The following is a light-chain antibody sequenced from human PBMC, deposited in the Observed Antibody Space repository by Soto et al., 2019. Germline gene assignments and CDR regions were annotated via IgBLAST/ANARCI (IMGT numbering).Light chain of an antibody. J-gene: IGKJ5*01. Sequence: DIQMTQSPSSVSASVGDRVTITCRARQGISNRLAWHQQKPGKAPKLLIYAASTLQSGVPSRFGGSGSGTDFTLTISRLQPEDFATYYCQQAISFPPTFGLGTRLEIK. CDR2: AAS. CDR1: QGISNR. CDR3: QQAISFPPT. V-gene: IGKV1-12*01.